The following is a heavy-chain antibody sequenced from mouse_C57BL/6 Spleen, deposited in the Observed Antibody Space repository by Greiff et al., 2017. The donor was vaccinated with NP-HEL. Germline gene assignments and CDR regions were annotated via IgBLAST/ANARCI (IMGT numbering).Heavy chain of an antibody. V-gene: IGHV14-1*01. CDR3: TPITTVVATNVDV. D-gene: IGHD1-1*01. Sequence: VQLQQSGAELVRPGASVKLSCTASGFNIKDYYMHWVKQRPEQGLEWIGRIDPEDGDTEYAPKFQGKATMTADTSSNTAYLQLSSLTSEDTAVYYCTPITTVVATNVDVWGTGTTVTVSS. CDR1: GFNIKDYY. J-gene: IGHJ1*03. CDR2: IDPEDGDT.